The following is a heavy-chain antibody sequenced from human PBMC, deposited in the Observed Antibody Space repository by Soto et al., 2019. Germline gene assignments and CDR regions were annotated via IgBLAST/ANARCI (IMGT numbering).Heavy chain of an antibody. D-gene: IGHD6-19*01. Sequence: SEILSHTCTVADGSSSSYYWSWIRQPPGKGLEWIGYIYYSGSTNYNPSLKSRVTISVDTSKNQFSLKLSSVTAADTAVYYCARGGWKLFDYWGQGTQVTVSS. CDR1: DGSSSSYY. CDR3: ARGGWKLFDY. J-gene: IGHJ4*02. CDR2: IYYSGST. V-gene: IGHV4-59*01.